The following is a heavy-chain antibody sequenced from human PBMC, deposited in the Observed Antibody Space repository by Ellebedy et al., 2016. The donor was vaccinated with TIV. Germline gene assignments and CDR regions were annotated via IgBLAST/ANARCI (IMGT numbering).Heavy chain of an antibody. CDR1: GFTFSSYS. V-gene: IGHV3-48*04. D-gene: IGHD4-17*01. CDR2: ISSSSSTI. J-gene: IGHJ4*02. CDR3: ELLEYGDYALIDY. Sequence: GGSLRLXCAASGFTFSSYSMNWVRQAPGKGLEWVSYISSSSSTIYYADSVKGRFTISRDNAKNSLYLQMNSLRAEDTAVYYCELLEYGDYALIDYWGQGTLVTVSS.